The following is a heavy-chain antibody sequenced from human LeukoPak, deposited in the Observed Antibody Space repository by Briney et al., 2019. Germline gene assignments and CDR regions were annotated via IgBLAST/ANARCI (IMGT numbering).Heavy chain of an antibody. Sequence: GGSLRLSCAASGFTFSSYSMNWVRQAPGKGLEWVSSISSSSSYIYYADSMQGRFTISRDNAKNSLYLQMNSLRAEDTAVYYCARSVGATSSVAFDIWGQGTMVTVSS. CDR2: ISSSSSYI. CDR1: GFTFSSYS. J-gene: IGHJ3*02. D-gene: IGHD1-26*01. V-gene: IGHV3-21*01. CDR3: ARSVGATSSVAFDI.